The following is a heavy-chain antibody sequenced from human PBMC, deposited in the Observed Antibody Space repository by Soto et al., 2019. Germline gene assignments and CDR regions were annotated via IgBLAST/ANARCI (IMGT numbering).Heavy chain of an antibody. CDR1: GYTFTSYG. J-gene: IGHJ6*02. CDR2: ISAYNGNT. V-gene: IGHV1-18*01. CDR3: ARDRGAVAGTRPGDYYYYGMDV. Sequence: ASVKVSCKASGYTFTSYGISWVRQAPGQGLEWMGWISAYNGNTNYAQKLQGRVTMTTDTSTSTAYMELRSLRSDDTAVYYCARDRGAVAGTRPGDYYYYGMDVWGQGTTVTVSS. D-gene: IGHD6-19*01.